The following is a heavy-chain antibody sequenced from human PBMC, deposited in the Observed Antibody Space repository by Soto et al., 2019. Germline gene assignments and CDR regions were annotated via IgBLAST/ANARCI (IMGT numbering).Heavy chain of an antibody. J-gene: IGHJ3*02. V-gene: IGHV4-30-4*01. CDR1: GGSISSGDYY. CDR3: ARDGDYYDSSGPFAFDI. CDR2: IYYSGST. Sequence: QVQLQESGPGLVKPSQTLSLTCTVSGGSISSGDYYWSWIRQPPGKGLEWIGYIYYSGSTYYNPSLKSRVTISVDTSKNQFSLKLSSVTAADTAVYYCARDGDYYDSSGPFAFDIWGQGTMVTVSS. D-gene: IGHD3-22*01.